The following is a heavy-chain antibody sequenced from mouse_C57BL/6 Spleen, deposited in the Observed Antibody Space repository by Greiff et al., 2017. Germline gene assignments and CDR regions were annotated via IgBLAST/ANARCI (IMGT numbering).Heavy chain of an antibody. CDR3: ARSSSGRFAMDY. CDR1: GYAFTNYL. V-gene: IGHV1-54*01. Sequence: QVQLQQSGAELVRPGTSVKVSCKASGYAFTNYLIEWVKQRPGQGLEWIGVINPGSGGTNYNEKFKGKATLTADKSSSTAYMQRSSLTSEDSAVYFCARSSSGRFAMDYWGQGTSVTGSS. D-gene: IGHD3-2*02. CDR2: INPGSGGT. J-gene: IGHJ4*01.